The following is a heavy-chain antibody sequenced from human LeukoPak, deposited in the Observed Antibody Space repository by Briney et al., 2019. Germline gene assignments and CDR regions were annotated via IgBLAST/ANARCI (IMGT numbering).Heavy chain of an antibody. CDR3: ARQEMAMSPLDY. CDR1: GGSISSSSYY. Sequence: PSETLSLTCTVSGGSISSSSYYWGWIRQPPGKGLEWIGSIYYSGSTYYNPSLKSRVTISVDTSKNQFSLKLSSVTAADTAVYYCARQEMAMSPLDYWGQGTLVTVSS. J-gene: IGHJ4*02. CDR2: IYYSGST. D-gene: IGHD5-24*01. V-gene: IGHV4-39*01.